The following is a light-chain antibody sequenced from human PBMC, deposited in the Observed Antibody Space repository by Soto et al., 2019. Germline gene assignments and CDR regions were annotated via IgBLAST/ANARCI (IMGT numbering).Light chain of an antibody. Sequence: DIVLTQSPEFLAVSLGERATIKCRSSQNLLSSANNMHTLSWLQKKPGQPPKLLIYWASTRHPGVSDRFSGSASGTDFSLTISGLQPEDVAVYYCQQHFGFVVPLGGGTQVDI. CDR2: WAS. V-gene: IGKV4-1*01. CDR1: QNLLSSANNMHT. CDR3: QQHFGFVVP. J-gene: IGKJ4*01.